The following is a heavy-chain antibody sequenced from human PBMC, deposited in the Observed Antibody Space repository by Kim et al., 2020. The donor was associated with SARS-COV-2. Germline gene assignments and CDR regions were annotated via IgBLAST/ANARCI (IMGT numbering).Heavy chain of an antibody. Sequence: GGSLRLSCAASGFTFSSYSMNWVRQAPGKGLEWVSSISSSSSYIYYADSVKGRFTISRDNAKNSLYLQMNSLRAEDTAVYYCARAHSSGWFDYWGQGTLVTVSS. J-gene: IGHJ4*02. V-gene: IGHV3-21*04. CDR2: ISSSSSYI. D-gene: IGHD6-19*01. CDR1: GFTFSSYS. CDR3: ARAHSSGWFDY.